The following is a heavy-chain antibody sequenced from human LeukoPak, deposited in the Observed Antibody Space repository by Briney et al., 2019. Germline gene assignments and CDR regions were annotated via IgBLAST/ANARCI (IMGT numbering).Heavy chain of an antibody. CDR1: GFTFSSYA. CDR3: AKIVRGYSGYDPTDY. Sequence: GGSLRLSCAASGFTFSSYAMSWVRQAPGKGLEWVSAISGSGGSTYYADSVKGRFTISRDNSKNTLYLQMNSLRAEDTAVYYCAKIVRGYSGYDPTDYWGQGTLVTVSS. CDR2: ISGSGGST. D-gene: IGHD5-12*01. J-gene: IGHJ4*02. V-gene: IGHV3-23*01.